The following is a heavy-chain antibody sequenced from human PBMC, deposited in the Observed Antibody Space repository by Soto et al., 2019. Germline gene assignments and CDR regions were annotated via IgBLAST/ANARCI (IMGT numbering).Heavy chain of an antibody. CDR2: IFHNGDT. V-gene: IGHV4-59*08. Sequence: VQLQESGPGLVKPSETLSLTCNVSGGSISGYYWSWIRQPPGNGLEWIGYIFHNGDTKYNHSFNSRVTISLDTSKNHFSLKLSSVTAADTAVYYCARHGEYDDAFDTWGQGTMVTVSS. CDR3: ARHGEYDDAFDT. J-gene: IGHJ3*02. D-gene: IGHD3-10*01. CDR1: GGSISGYY.